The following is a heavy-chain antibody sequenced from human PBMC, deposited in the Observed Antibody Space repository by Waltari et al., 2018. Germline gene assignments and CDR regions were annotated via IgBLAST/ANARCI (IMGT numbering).Heavy chain of an antibody. CDR1: GFTLSGYA. V-gene: IGHV3-73*02. CDR3: TSLEEVFLYYMNV. J-gene: IGHJ6*03. D-gene: IGHD3-3*01. Sequence: EVQLVESGGGLVQPGGSLKLSCAASGFTLSGYAVPWVRQASGKGLELVGRVRSKANGFAIAYAASVEGRFIISRDDSKNTAYLQMNSLKAEDTAVYYCTSLEEVFLYYMNVWGKGTTVTISS. CDR2: VRSKANGFAI.